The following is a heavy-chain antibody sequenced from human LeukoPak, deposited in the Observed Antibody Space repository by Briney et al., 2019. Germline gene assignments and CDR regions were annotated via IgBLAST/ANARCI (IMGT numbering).Heavy chain of an antibody. D-gene: IGHD3-10*01. J-gene: IGHJ4*02. CDR2: IGTAGDT. CDR1: GFTFSSYD. V-gene: IGHV3-13*01. Sequence: PGGSLRLSCAASGFTFSSYDMHWVRQATGKGLEWVSAIGTAGDTYYPGSVKGRFTISRENAKNSLYLQMNSLRAGDTAVYYCARDRGWAPFDYWGQGTLVTVSS. CDR3: ARDRGWAPFDY.